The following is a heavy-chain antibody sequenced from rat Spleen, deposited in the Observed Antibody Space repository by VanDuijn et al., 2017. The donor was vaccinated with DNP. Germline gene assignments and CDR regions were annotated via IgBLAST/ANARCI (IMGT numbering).Heavy chain of an antibody. J-gene: IGHJ3*01. CDR2: ISTGGGST. CDR3: ASLWTLTY. V-gene: IGHV5-31*01. CDR1: GFIFSNYW. D-gene: IGHD1-3*01. Sequence: EVQLVESGGGPVQPGRSLKLSCVASGFIFSNYWMTWIRQAPGRGLEWVASISTGGGSTYYRDSAKGRFTISRDNAKNTLYLQMDSLRSEDTATYYCASLWTLTYWGQGTLVTVSS.